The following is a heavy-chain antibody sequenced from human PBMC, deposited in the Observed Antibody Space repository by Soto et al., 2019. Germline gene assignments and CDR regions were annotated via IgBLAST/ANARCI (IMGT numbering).Heavy chain of an antibody. Sequence: GGSLRLSCAASGFTFSTYYMNWVRQAPGKGLEWVATIKQDGSETYYVDSVKGRFTISRDDAMTSLFPQMNSLRAEDTAVYYCARDRGYCRGGTCYSVLDYWGQGTLVTVSS. J-gene: IGHJ4*02. V-gene: IGHV3-7*01. CDR3: ARDRGYCRGGTCYSVLDY. CDR2: IKQDGSET. CDR1: GFTFSTYY. D-gene: IGHD2-15*01.